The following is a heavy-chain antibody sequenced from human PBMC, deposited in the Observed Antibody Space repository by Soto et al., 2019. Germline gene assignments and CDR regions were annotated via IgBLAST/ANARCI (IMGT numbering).Heavy chain of an antibody. CDR1: GGTFSNYT. V-gene: IGHV1-69*08. Sequence: QVQLVQSGAEVKKPGSSAKVSCKASGGTFSNYTITWVRQAPGQGLEWMGRIIPILDIANYAKKFQGRVNITADKSTSTAYMELSSLRSEDTAVYYCARDVGLGPVTVSTHVDYWGQGTLVIVSS. D-gene: IGHD4-17*01. CDR3: ARDVGLGPVTVSTHVDY. CDR2: IIPILDIA. J-gene: IGHJ4*02.